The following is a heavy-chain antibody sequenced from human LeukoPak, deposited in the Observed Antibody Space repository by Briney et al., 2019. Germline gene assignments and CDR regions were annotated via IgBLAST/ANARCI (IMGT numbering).Heavy chain of an antibody. J-gene: IGHJ6*02. CDR1: GYTFTSYD. V-gene: IGHV1-46*01. CDR2: INPSGGST. CDR3: ARDHGGSYLAGAYGMDV. D-gene: IGHD1-26*01. Sequence: GASVKVSCKASGYTFTSYDINWVRQATGQGLEWMGIINPSGGSTSYAQKFQGRVTMTRDTSTSTVYMELSSLRSEDTAVYYCARDHGGSYLAGAYGMDVWGQGTTVTVSS.